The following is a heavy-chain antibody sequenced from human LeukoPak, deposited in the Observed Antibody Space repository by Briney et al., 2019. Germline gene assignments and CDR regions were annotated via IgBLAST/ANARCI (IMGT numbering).Heavy chain of an antibody. CDR2: IYYSGST. CDR1: GDSISSRSYY. V-gene: IGHV4-39*01. CDR3: ARRSVAGFFDY. D-gene: IGHD6-19*01. J-gene: IGHJ4*02. Sequence: PSETLSLTCSVSGDSISSRSYYWGWIRQPPGKGLEWIGSIYYSGSTYYNPSLKSRVTISVDTSKNQFSLKLSSVTAADTAVYYCARRSVAGFFDYWGQGTLVTVSS.